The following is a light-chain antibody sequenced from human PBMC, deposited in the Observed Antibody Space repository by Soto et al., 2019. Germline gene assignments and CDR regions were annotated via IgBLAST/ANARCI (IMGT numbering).Light chain of an antibody. CDR1: QSVSSSF. V-gene: IGKV3-20*01. CDR3: QQYGNSPQT. Sequence: EIVLTQSPWTLSLSPGERATLSCRASQSVSSSFLAWYQQTPGQAPRLLIYAASSRATGIPDRFSGSGSGTDFTLTISRLEPEDFAVYYCQQYGNSPQTFGQGTKVDI. CDR2: AAS. J-gene: IGKJ1*01.